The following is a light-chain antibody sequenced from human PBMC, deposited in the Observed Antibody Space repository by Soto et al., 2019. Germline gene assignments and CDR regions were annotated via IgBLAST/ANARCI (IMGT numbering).Light chain of an antibody. CDR3: SSYAGSNNLV. V-gene: IGLV1-47*01. CDR2: MND. CDR1: TSNILRNY. J-gene: IGLJ1*01. Sequence: QSVLTQPPSASGNPGQRLTISCSGSTSNILRNYVYWYRQFPGTAPRLLISMNDQRPSGVPDRFSGSKSGTSASLAISGLQAEDEADYFCSSYAGSNNLVFGSGTKVTVL.